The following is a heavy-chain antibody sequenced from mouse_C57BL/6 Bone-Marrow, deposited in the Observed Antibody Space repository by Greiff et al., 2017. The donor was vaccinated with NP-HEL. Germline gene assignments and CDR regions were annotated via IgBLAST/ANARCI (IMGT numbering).Heavy chain of an antibody. V-gene: IGHV1-31*01. CDR2: IYPYNGVS. D-gene: IGHD1-1*01. CDR3: AREGPLWGYGNSYDD. CDR1: GYSFTGYY. Sequence: VQLQQSGPELVKPGASVKISCKASGYSFTGYYMHWVKQSHGNILDWIGYIYPYNGVSSYNQKFKGKATLTVDKSSSTAYMELRSLTSEDSAVDYCAREGPLWGYGNSYDDWGQGTTLTVSS. J-gene: IGHJ2*01.